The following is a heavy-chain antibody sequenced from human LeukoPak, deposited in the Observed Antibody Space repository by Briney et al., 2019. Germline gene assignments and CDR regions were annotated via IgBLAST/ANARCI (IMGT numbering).Heavy chain of an antibody. D-gene: IGHD3-22*01. CDR1: GYSISSDYY. J-gene: IGHJ3*01. CDR2: IYHNRST. V-gene: IGHV4-38-2*01. CDR3: ARHAPYYYDSSGYYQH. Sequence: SETLSLTCAVSGYSISSDYYWCWIRQPPGKGLEYIWSIYHNRSTYYNPSLKGRVTISVDKSKNQFYLQLTSFTAADTGVYYCARHAPYYYDSSGYYQHWGQGTMVSVSS.